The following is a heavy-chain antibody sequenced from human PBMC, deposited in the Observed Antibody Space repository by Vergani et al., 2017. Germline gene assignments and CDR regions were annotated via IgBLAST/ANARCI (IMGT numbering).Heavy chain of an antibody. D-gene: IGHD1-1*01. V-gene: IGHV5-51*01. CDR2: IYPADSDT. Sequence: EVQLVQSGAEMRKPGESLKISCKGSEYSFGNYWIGWVRQMRGKGLEWMGIIYPADSDTRYSPSFQGQVTISADKSISTAFLQWDSLKASDTALYYCARHTTYTDSWGQGTLVTVSS. J-gene: IGHJ4*02. CDR1: EYSFGNYW. CDR3: ARHTTYTDS.